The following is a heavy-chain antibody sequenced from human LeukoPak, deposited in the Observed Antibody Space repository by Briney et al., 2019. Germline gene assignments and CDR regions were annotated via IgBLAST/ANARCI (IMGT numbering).Heavy chain of an antibody. CDR3: ARGGGVGTAQPNAFDI. J-gene: IGHJ3*02. CDR1: GGTFSSYA. D-gene: IGHD2-21*02. V-gene: IGHV1-69*01. CDR2: IIPIFGTA. Sequence: ASVKVSCKASGGTFSSYAISWVRQAPGQGLEWMGGIIPIFGTANYAQKFQGRVTITADESTSTAYMELSSLRSEDTAVYYCARGGGVGTAQPNAFDIWGQGTMVTVSS.